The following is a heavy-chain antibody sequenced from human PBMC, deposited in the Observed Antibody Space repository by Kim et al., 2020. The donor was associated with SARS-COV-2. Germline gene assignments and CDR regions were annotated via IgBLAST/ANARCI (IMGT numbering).Heavy chain of an antibody. V-gene: IGHV3-74*01. J-gene: IGHJ1*01. CDR2: IDPAGGVT. CDR3: ATSPGRASGFD. CDR1: GFTFTHCW. D-gene: IGHD5-12*01. Sequence: GGSLRLSCATSGFTFTHCWMHWLRQAQGQGLTWVSRIDPAGGVTTYADSVKGRFTVSRDNARNTLYLEMSGLRADDTALYYCATSPGRASGFDWGQGTLVTVSS.